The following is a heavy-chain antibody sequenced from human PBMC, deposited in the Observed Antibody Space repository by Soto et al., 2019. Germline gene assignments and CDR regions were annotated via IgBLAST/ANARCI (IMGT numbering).Heavy chain of an antibody. CDR1: GYTFTSYA. CDR3: ARGGHVVVVTAALDY. CDR2: FDPEDGET. J-gene: IGHJ4*02. D-gene: IGHD2-21*02. Sequence: VSVKVSCKASGYTFTSYAMHLVRQAPGQRLEWMGGFDPEDGETIYAQKFQGRVTMTEDTSTDTAYMELSSLRSDDTAIYYCARGGHVVVVTAALDYWGQGTLVTVSS. V-gene: IGHV1-24*01.